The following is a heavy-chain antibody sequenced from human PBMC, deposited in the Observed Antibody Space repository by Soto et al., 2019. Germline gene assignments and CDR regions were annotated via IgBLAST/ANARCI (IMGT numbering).Heavy chain of an antibody. D-gene: IGHD3-3*01. J-gene: IGHJ4*02. CDR1: GGSISSYY. V-gene: IGHV4-59*01. CDR2: IYYSGST. CDR3: ARVINDFWSGYYLDY. Sequence: SETLSLTCTVFGGSISSYYWSWIRQPPGKGLEWIGYIYYSGSTNYNPSLKSRVPISVDTSKNQFSLKLSSVTAADTAVYYCARVINDFWSGYYLDYSRQGTLVTVST.